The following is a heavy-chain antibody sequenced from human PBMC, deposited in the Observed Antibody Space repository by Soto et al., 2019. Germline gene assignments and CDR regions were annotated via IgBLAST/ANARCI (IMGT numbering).Heavy chain of an antibody. V-gene: IGHV1-46*01. J-gene: IGHJ3*02. Sequence: QAQLVQSGAEVKKPGASANISCKASGYTFTRYNIHCVRQAPGQGLEWMGIIDTRGGSTDYTQRFQARVTMTRDTSTGTVYMHLSSLGSEDTAIYYCARDLPRDLVRGSFDIWGQGTMVTVSS. CDR1: GYTFTRYN. D-gene: IGHD3-10*01. CDR3: ARDLPRDLVRGSFDI. CDR2: IDTRGGST.